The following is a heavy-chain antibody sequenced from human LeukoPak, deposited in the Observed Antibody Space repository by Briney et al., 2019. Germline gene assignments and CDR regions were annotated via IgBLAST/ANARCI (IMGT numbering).Heavy chain of an antibody. Sequence: PSETLSLTCAVYGGSFSGYYWSWIRQPPGKGLEWIGEINHSGSTNYNPSLKSRVTISVDTSKNQFSLKLSSVTAADTAVYYCARGLIEGSLDYWGQGTLVTVSS. V-gene: IGHV4-34*09. CDR3: ARGLIEGSLDY. CDR2: INHSGST. CDR1: GGSFSGYY. D-gene: IGHD1-26*01. J-gene: IGHJ4*02.